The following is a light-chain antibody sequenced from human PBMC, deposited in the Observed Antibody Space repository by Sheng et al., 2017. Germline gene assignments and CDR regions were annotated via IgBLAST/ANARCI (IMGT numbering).Light chain of an antibody. CDR3: QQYFTTPIT. J-gene: IGKJ5*01. V-gene: IGKV4-1*01. CDR1: QSVLYSSNNKDY. Sequence: DIVMTQSPDSLAVSLGERATINCRSSQSVLYSSNNKDYLAWYQQKPGQPPKLLIYWASTRDSGVPDRFSGSGSGIDFTLTINNLQTEDVAVYYCQQYFTTPITFGQGHDWRLN. CDR2: WAS.